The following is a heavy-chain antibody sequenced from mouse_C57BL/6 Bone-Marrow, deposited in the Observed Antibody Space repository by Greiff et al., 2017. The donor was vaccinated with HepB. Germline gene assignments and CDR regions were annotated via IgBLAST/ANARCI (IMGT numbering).Heavy chain of an antibody. V-gene: IGHV1-64*01. D-gene: IGHD2-5*01. J-gene: IGHJ2*01. CDR3: ARGSYYSNYEGY. CDR2: IHPNSGST. CDR1: GYTFTSYW. Sequence: QVQLQQPGAELVKPGASVKLSCKASGYTFTSYWMHWVKQRPGQGLEWIGMIHPNSGSTNYNEKFKSKATLTVDKSSSTAYMQLSSLTSEDSAVYYCARGSYYSNYEGYWGQGTTLTVSS.